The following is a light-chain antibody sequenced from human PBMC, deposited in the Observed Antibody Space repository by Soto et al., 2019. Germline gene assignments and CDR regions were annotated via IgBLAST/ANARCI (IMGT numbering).Light chain of an antibody. V-gene: IGKV1-9*01. CDR3: QQLSRYPLT. CDR2: SAS. J-gene: IGKJ4*01. CDR1: QALTNY. Sequence: DIQLTQAPCVVSASGGDAVTIACLASQALTNYLAWYQQKPGKAPDLLIYSASTLHSGVPSRFSGSRSDTEFSLTITALHPEDFATYYCQQLSRYPLTFGGGTKVDIK.